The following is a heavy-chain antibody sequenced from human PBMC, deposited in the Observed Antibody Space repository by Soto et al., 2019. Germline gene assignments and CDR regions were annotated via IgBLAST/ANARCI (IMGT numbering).Heavy chain of an antibody. CDR2: SWYDGSNK. J-gene: IGHJ4*02. CDR1: GFTFSDYA. V-gene: IGHV3-33*01. D-gene: IGHD2-21*02. Sequence: GGSLRLSCAASGFTFSDYAMHWVRQAPGKGLEWVAVSWYDGSNKYYADSVKGRFTISRDNSKNTLYLQMNSLRAEDTAVYYCARDYGGDSDFDYWGQGTLVTVSS. CDR3: ARDYGGDSDFDY.